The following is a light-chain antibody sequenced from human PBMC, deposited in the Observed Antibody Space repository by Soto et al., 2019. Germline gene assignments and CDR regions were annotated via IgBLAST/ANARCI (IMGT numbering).Light chain of an antibody. CDR2: AVS. CDR3: MQSLQLHT. J-gene: IGKJ4*01. CDR1: QGLLDSDGRTH. Sequence: DIVLTQTPLSLSVTPGQPASISCNSSQGLLDSDGRTHLYWYVQKTGQPPQALIYAVSKRSYGVPDRFSGSGSGTHFTLTMSRMQAEDAGIYYCMQSLQLHTFGGGTKVEIK. V-gene: IGKV2D-29*01.